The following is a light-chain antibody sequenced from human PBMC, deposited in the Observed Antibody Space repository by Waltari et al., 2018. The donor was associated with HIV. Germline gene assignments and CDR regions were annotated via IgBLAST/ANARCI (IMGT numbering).Light chain of an antibody. CDR1: QDIRTS. CDR3: QQFSSFPLT. V-gene: IGKV1-13*02. Sequence: AIQVTQSPSSLSASVGDRVIITCRTSQDIRTSLAWYQQRTGRAPQLLLSDASTLQSGVPSRFIGIGSGTTFTLNISHLHSEDFASYYCQQFSSFPLTFGGGTKIQIK. J-gene: IGKJ4*01. CDR2: DAS.